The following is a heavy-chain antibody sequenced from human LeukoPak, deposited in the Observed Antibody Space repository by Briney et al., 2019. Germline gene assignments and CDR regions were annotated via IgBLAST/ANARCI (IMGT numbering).Heavy chain of an antibody. CDR3: ARGRYGSGSYY. CDR2: IYYSGTT. D-gene: IGHD3-10*01. J-gene: IGHJ4*02. CDR1: GVSISSGDYY. V-gene: IGHV4-30-4*01. Sequence: SETLSLTCTVSGVSISSGDYYWGWIRPPPGKGLEWIGYIYYSGTTYYNPSLKSRVTISVDTSKNQFSLKLTSVTAADTAVYFCARGRYGSGSYYWGQGSLVTVSS.